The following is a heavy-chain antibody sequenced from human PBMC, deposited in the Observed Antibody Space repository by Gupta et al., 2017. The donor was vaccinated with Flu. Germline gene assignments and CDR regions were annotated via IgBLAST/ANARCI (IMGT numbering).Heavy chain of an antibody. V-gene: IGHV3-23*01. J-gene: IGHJ4*02. D-gene: IGHD3-3*01. Sequence: APGTGLEWVSGIRGSGGKTDYADSARGRFTISRDTSKNTLYLQLNSLRAEDTAIYYCAKDFFWRGYYATFFDHWGQGTLVTVSS. CDR2: IRGSGGKT. CDR3: AKDFFWRGYYATFFDH.